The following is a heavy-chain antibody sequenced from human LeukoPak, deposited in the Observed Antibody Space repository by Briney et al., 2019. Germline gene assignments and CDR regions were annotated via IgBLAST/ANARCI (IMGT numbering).Heavy chain of an antibody. CDR1: GFTFSSYG. V-gene: IGHV3-30*18. J-gene: IGHJ4*02. D-gene: IGHD3-9*01. CDR2: ISYDGSNK. Sequence: GGSLRLSCAASGFTFSSYGMHWVRQAPGKGLEWVAVISYDGSNKYYADSVKGRFTISRDNSKNTLYLQMNSLRAEDTAVYYCVKNGGLRYFDWYLGYWGQGTLVTVSS. CDR3: VKNGGLRYFDWYLGY.